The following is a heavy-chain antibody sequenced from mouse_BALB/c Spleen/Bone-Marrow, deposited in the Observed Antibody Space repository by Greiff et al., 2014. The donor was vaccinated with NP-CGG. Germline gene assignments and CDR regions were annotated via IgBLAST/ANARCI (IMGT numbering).Heavy chain of an antibody. CDR3: ARGDGKSAFAY. CDR1: GYTFTTYW. V-gene: IGHV1S81*02. J-gene: IGHJ3*01. D-gene: IGHD2-1*01. Sequence: VQLQQSGAELVKPGASVKLSCKASGYTFTTYWMQWVKQRPGQGLEWIGEINPCYGRTNYNEKFKRKATLTVDKSSSTAYMQHSNLTSEDSAVYYCARGDGKSAFAYWGQGTLVIVSA. CDR2: INPCYGRT.